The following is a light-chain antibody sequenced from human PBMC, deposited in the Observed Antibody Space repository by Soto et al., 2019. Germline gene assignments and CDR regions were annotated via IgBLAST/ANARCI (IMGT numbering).Light chain of an antibody. CDR3: QQYNNWPFIT. J-gene: IGKJ5*01. V-gene: IGKV3-15*01. Sequence: EIVMTHSPATLSVSPGERATLSCRASQSVSSNLAWYQQKPGQAPRLLIYGASTRATGIPARFSGSGSGTEFTLTISSLQSEDFAVYYCQQYNNWPFITFGQGTRLEIK. CDR2: GAS. CDR1: QSVSSN.